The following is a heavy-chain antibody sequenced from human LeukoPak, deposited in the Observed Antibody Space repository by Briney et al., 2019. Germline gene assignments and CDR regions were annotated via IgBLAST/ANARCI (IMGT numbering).Heavy chain of an antibody. CDR1: GFTFSSYA. D-gene: IGHD6-19*01. CDR3: AKDHGFHRSGWNPLFDY. CDR2: ISESGSST. J-gene: IGHJ4*02. V-gene: IGHV3-23*01. Sequence: QAGGSLRLSCAASGFTFSSYAMSWVRQAPGKGLEWVSTISESGSSTYNADSVKGRFTISRDNSKNTLILQMNNLRAEDTAVYYCAKDHGFHRSGWNPLFDYWGQGTLVTVSS.